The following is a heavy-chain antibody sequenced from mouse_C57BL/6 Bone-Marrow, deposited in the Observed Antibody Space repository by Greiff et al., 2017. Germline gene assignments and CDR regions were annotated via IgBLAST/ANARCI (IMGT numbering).Heavy chain of an antibody. D-gene: IGHD1-1*01. J-gene: IGHJ4*01. CDR3: ARVYYGDAMDY. V-gene: IGHV1-66*01. CDR2: IYPGSGNT. Sequence: QVQLKESGPELVKPGASVKISCKASGYSFTSYYIHWVKQRPGQGLEWIGWIYPGSGNTKYNEKFTGKATQTADTSSSTASMQLSSLTSEDSAVYYCARVYYGDAMDYWGQGTSVTVSS. CDR1: GYSFTSYY.